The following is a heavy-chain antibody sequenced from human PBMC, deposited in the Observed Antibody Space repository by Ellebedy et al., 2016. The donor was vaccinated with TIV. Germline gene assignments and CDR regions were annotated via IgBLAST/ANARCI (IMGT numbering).Heavy chain of an antibody. CDR2: INPRDDST. J-gene: IGHJ5*02. CDR3: AREEGLSWFDP. CDR1: GGTFSSYY. V-gene: IGHV1-46*01. Sequence: ASVKVSCKASGGTFSSYYMHWVRQAPGQGLEWMGIINPRDDSTNYAQKFQGRVTMTRDTSTSTVYMELSSLISEDTAVYYCAREEGLSWFDPWGQGTLVTVSS. D-gene: IGHD2-15*01.